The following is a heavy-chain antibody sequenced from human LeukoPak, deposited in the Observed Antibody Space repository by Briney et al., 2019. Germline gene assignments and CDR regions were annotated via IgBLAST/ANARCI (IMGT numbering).Heavy chain of an antibody. CDR3: AKYDYYDSSGYHAPFDY. CDR2: MNTNTGNP. V-gene: IGHV7-4-1*02. D-gene: IGHD3-22*01. J-gene: IGHJ4*02. Sequence: GASVKVSCKASGYTFTNYAMNWVRQAPGQGLEWMGWMNTNTGNPTYAQGFTGRFVFSLDTSVSTAYLQISSLKTEDTAVYYCAKYDYYDSSGYHAPFDYWGQGTLVTVSS. CDR1: GYTFTNYA.